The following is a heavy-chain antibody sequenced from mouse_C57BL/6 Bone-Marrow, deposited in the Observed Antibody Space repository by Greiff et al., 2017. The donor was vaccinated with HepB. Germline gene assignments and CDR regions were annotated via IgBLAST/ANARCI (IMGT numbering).Heavy chain of an antibody. D-gene: IGHD2-4*01. CDR1: GYSFTGYY. CDR3: ARSEIYYDYDVAY. V-gene: IGHV1-42*01. J-gene: IGHJ3*01. CDR2: INPSTGGT. Sequence: VQLQQSGPELVKPGASVKISCKASGYSFTGYYMNWVKQSPEKSLEWIGEINPSTGGTTYNQKFKAKATLTVDKSSSTAYMQLKSLTSEDSAVYYCARSEIYYDYDVAYWGQGTLVTVSA.